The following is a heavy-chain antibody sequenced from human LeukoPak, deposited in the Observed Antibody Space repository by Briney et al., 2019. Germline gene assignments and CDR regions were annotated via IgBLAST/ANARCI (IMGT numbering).Heavy chain of an antibody. D-gene: IGHD1-26*01. Sequence: SETLSLTCTVSGGSISSHYWSWIRQTPGKGLEWIGQINYSGSTNYNPSLKSRVTMSADTSKNQFSLKLSSVTAADTAVYFCARVGGWEPKLHGVTFDYLGQGTLVTVSS. V-gene: IGHV4-59*11. CDR3: ARVGGWEPKLHGVTFDY. CDR2: INYSGST. J-gene: IGHJ4*02. CDR1: GGSISSHY.